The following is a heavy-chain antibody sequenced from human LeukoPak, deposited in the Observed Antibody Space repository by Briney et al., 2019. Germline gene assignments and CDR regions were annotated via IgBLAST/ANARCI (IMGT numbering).Heavy chain of an antibody. CDR1: GFTFSSYA. CDR2: ISGSGGST. CDR3: AKDLVLRTYYYGSGFDY. D-gene: IGHD3-10*01. J-gene: IGHJ4*02. V-gene: IGHV3-23*01. Sequence: PGGSLRLSCAASGFTFSSYAMSWVRQAPGKGLEWVSAISGSGGSTYYADSVKGRFTISRDNSKNTLYLQMNSLRAEDTAVYYCAKDLVLRTYYYGSGFDYWGQGTLVTVSS.